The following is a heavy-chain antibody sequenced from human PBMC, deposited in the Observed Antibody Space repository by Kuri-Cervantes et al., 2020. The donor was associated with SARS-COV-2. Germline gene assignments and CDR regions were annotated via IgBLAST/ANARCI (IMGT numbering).Heavy chain of an antibody. CDR1: GFTFSSYS. CDR3: ARDRISSGCYVGYYFDY. J-gene: IGHJ4*02. CDR2: ISSSSSYI. D-gene: IGHD6-19*01. V-gene: IGHV3-21*01. Sequence: GESLKISCSASGFTFSSYSMNGVRQAPGKGLEWVSSISSSSSYIYYADPVKGRFTISRDNAKNSMYLQMNILRAEDTAVYYCARDRISSGCYVGYYFDYWGQGTLVTVSS.